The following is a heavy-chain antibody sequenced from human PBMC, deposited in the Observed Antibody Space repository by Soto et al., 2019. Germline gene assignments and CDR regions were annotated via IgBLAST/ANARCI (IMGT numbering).Heavy chain of an antibody. V-gene: IGHV4-39*01. CDR2: IYYSGST. CDR1: DSAISSSSYY. D-gene: IGHD2-2*01. CDR3: ARHIVVVPAAMKGVFWFDS. Sequence: SESLSLTGTVADSAISSSSYYWGWIRQPPGKGLEWIGSIYYSGSTYYNPSLKSRVTISVDTSKNQFSLKLSSVTAADTAVYYCARHIVVVPAAMKGVFWFDSWGQGTLVTVSS. J-gene: IGHJ5*01.